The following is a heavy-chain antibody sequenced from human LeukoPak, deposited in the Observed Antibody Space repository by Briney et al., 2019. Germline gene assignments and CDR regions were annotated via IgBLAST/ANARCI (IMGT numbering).Heavy chain of an antibody. D-gene: IGHD3-3*01. Sequence: GGSLRLSCAASGFTFNRYTMYWVRQLPGKGLEWVSLITRDGSGTYHADSVKGRFTISRDNAKNSLYLQMNSLRVDDTAVYYCARGHRAWSYWGQGTLDTVSS. J-gene: IGHJ4*02. CDR2: ITRDGSGT. CDR1: GFTFNRYT. V-gene: IGHV3-43*01. CDR3: ARGHRAWSY.